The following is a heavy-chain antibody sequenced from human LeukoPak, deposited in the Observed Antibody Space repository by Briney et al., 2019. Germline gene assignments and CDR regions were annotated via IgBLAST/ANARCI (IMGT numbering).Heavy chain of an antibody. Sequence: PSETLSLTCAVYGGSFSGYYWSWIRQPPGKGLEWIGEINHSGSTNYNPSLKSRVTISVDTSKNQFSLKLSSVTAADTAVYYCARGGCSSTSCYLSMAYFDYWGQGTLVTVSS. J-gene: IGHJ4*02. CDR2: INHSGST. CDR3: ARGGCSSTSCYLSMAYFDY. D-gene: IGHD2-2*01. CDR1: GGSFSGYY. V-gene: IGHV4-34*01.